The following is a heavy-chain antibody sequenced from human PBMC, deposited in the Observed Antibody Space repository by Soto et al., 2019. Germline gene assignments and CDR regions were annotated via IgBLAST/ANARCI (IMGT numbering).Heavy chain of an antibody. CDR1: GFTFSSYA. CDR2: ISGSGGST. D-gene: IGHD1-26*01. J-gene: IGHJ6*02. CDR3: AKEVGEHGYYYYGMDV. V-gene: IGHV3-23*01. Sequence: EVQLLESGGGLVQPGGSLRLSCAASGFTFSSYAMSWVRQAPGKGLEWVSAISGSGGSTYYADSVKGRFTISRDNSKNTLYLQMNSLRAEDTAVYYCAKEVGEHGYYYYGMDVWGPGTTVTVSS.